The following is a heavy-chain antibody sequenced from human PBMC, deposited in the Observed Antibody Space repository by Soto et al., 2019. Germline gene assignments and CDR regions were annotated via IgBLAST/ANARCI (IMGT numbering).Heavy chain of an antibody. Sequence: ASVKVSCKASGYTFTSYGISWVRQAPGQGLEWMGWISAYNGNTNYAQKLQGRVTMTTDTSTSTAYMELRSLRSDDTAVYYCARESYYDFWSGYSDGYYFDYWGQGTLVTVSS. CDR3: ARESYYDFWSGYSDGYYFDY. CDR1: GYTFTSYG. CDR2: ISAYNGNT. J-gene: IGHJ4*02. V-gene: IGHV1-18*01. D-gene: IGHD3-3*01.